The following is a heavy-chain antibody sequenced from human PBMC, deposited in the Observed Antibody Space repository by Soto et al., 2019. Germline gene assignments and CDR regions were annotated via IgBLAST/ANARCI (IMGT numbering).Heavy chain of an antibody. Sequence: QVQLVQSGAEVKKPGASVKVSCKASGYTFNSYYIHWVRQAPGQGLEWLGIFNPSGGSTNYAQKLQSRVTLTRDTSTTTAYMELSSLRSEDTAIYYCARGGYDWYFDLWGRGTLVTVSS. CDR1: GYTFNSYY. D-gene: IGHD5-18*01. V-gene: IGHV1-46*02. CDR2: FNPSGGST. CDR3: ARGGYDWYFDL. J-gene: IGHJ2*01.